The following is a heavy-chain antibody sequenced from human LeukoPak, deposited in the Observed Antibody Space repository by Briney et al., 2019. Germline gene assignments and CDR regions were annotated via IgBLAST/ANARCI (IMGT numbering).Heavy chain of an antibody. CDR3: ATESPTRTQYYYYYYMDV. Sequence: ASVKVSCKASGYTFTSYYIHWVRQAPGKGLEWMGGFDPEDGETIYAQKFQGRVTMTEDTSTDTAYMELSSLRSEDTAVYYCATESPTRTQYYYYYYMDVWGKGTTVTVSS. D-gene: IGHD4-11*01. V-gene: IGHV1-24*01. J-gene: IGHJ6*03. CDR1: GYTFTSYY. CDR2: FDPEDGET.